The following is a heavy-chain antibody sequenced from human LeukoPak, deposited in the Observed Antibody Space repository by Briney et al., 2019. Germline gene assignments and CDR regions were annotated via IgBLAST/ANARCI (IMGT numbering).Heavy chain of an antibody. V-gene: IGHV3-21*01. CDR1: GFTSTACK. D-gene: IGHD2-15*01. CDR2: ISSSGSFI. CDR3: ARANYCSGTACFSRYYCCM. J-gene: IGHJ6*01. Sequence: GGSPSLSCAASGFTSTACKRNWVCQVPGKGLEWVSSISSSGSFIYYADSLRGRFTISRDNAKNSLYLQMDSLKVEDTAVYYCARANYCSGTACFSRYYCCM.